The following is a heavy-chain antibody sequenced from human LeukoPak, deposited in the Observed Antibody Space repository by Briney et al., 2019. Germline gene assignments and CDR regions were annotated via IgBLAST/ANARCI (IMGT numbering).Heavy chain of an antibody. CDR2: ISWNSGSI. J-gene: IGHJ4*02. V-gene: IGHV3-9*01. CDR3: ASAGPYGDTLDY. Sequence: GGSLRLSCAASGFTFDDYAMHWVRQAPGKGLEWVSGISWNSGSIGYADSVKGRFTISRDNAKNSLYLQMNSLRAEDTAVYYCASAGPYGDTLDYWGQGTLVTVSS. CDR1: GFTFDDYA. D-gene: IGHD4-17*01.